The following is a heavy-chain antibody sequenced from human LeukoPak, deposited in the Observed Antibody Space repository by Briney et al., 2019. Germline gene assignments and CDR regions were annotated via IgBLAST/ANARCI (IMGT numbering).Heavy chain of an antibody. CDR2: IYTSGST. J-gene: IGHJ4*02. CDR1: GGSISSGSYY. Sequence: SETLSLTCTVSGGSISSGSYYWSWIRQPAGKGLEWIGRIYTSGSTNYNPPLKSRVTISVDTSKNQFSLKLSSVTAADTAVYYCARCERAAQPPFDYWGQGTLVTVSS. CDR3: ARCERAAQPPFDY. V-gene: IGHV4-61*02. D-gene: IGHD6-13*01.